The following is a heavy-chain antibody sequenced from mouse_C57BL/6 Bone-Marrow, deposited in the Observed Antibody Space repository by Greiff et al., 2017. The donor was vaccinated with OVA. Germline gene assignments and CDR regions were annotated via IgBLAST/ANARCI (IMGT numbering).Heavy chain of an antibody. J-gene: IGHJ3*01. CDR1: GYTFTSYW. Sequence: VQLQQSGAELVKPGASVKLSCKASGYTFTSYWMHWVKQRPGQGLEWIGMIHPNSGSTNYNEKFKSKATLTVDKSSSTAYMQLSSLTSEDSAVYYCARRKDDYTWFAYWGQGTLVTVSA. CDR3: ARRKDDYTWFAY. D-gene: IGHD2-4*01. V-gene: IGHV1-64*01. CDR2: IHPNSGST.